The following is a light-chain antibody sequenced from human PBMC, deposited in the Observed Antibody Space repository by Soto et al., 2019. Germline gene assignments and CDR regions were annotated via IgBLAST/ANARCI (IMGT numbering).Light chain of an antibody. V-gene: IGKV3-20*01. J-gene: IGKJ1*01. CDR1: QSVSSSY. CDR3: QQYGSSPPQT. Sequence: EIVLTQSPGTLSLSPGERATLTCRASQSVSSSYLAWYQQKPGQAPRLLIYGASSSATGIPDRFSGSGSGRDFTLTISRLEPEDFVVYYCQQYGSSPPQTFGQGTKVEIK. CDR2: GAS.